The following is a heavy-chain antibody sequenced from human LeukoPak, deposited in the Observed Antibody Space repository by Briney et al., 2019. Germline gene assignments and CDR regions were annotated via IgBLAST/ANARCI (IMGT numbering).Heavy chain of an antibody. J-gene: IGHJ6*03. CDR2: IIPIFGTA. CDR3: ARGEDYYDSSGYYHYYYYYMDV. CDR1: GFTFTNYG. Sequence: ASVKVSCKASGFTFTNYGLTWVRQAPGQGLEWMGGIIPIFGTANYAQKFQGRVTITADKSTSTAYMELSSLRSEDTAVYYCARGEDYYDSSGYYHYYYYYMDVWGKGTTVTVSS. V-gene: IGHV1-69*06. D-gene: IGHD3-22*01.